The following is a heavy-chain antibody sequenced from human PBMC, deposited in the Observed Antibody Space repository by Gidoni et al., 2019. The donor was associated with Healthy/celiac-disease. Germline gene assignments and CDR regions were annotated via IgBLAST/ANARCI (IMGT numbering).Heavy chain of an antibody. Sequence: QVQLVESGGGVVQPGRSLRLSCAASGFPFSSYAMHWVRQAPGKGLEWVAVISYDGSNKYYADSVKGRFTISRDNSKNALYLQMNSLRAEDTAVYYCARDLPTAMATSFFYYWGQGTLVTVSS. CDR2: ISYDGSNK. CDR3: ARDLPTAMATSFFYY. V-gene: IGHV3-30-3*01. CDR1: GFPFSSYA. D-gene: IGHD5-18*01. J-gene: IGHJ4*02.